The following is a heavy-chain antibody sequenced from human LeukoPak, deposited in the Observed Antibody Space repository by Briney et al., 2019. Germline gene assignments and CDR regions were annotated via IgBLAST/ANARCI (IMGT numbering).Heavy chain of an antibody. CDR3: ASDYCSGGSCYSYFQH. D-gene: IGHD2-15*01. V-gene: IGHV1-18*01. J-gene: IGHJ1*01. Sequence: EASVKVSCKASGYTFTSYGISWVRQAPGQGLEWMGWISAYNGNTNYAQKLQGRVTMTTDTSTSTAYMELRSLRSDDTAVYYCASDYCSGGSCYSYFQHWGQGTLVTVSS. CDR1: GYTFTSYG. CDR2: ISAYNGNT.